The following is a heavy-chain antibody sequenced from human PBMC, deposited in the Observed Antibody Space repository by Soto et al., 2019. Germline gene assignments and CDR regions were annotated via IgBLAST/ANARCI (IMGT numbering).Heavy chain of an antibody. J-gene: IGHJ4*01. CDR2: ISGSGGST. CDR1: GFTFSSYA. D-gene: IGHD2-2*01. CDR3: AKDPDIVVLYYFDY. Sequence: GGSLRLSCAASGFTFSSYAMSWVRQAPGKGLEWVSAISGSGGSTYYADSVKGRFTISRDNSKNTLYLQMNSLRAEDTAVYYCAKDPDIVVLYYFDYWGQEPWSPSPQ. V-gene: IGHV3-23*01.